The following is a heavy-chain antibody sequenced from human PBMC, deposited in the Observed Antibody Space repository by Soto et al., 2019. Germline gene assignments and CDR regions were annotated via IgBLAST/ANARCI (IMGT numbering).Heavy chain of an antibody. Sequence: QVQLVQSGAEVKKPGSSVKVSCKASGGTFSSYAISWVRQAPGQGLEWMGGIIPIFGTANYAQKFPGRVTITADESTSTAYMELSSLRSEDTAVYYCAGVPTYDDFWSGSYYFDYWRQGTLVTVSS. D-gene: IGHD3-3*01. V-gene: IGHV1-69*01. J-gene: IGHJ4*02. CDR2: IIPIFGTA. CDR1: GGTFSSYA. CDR3: AGVPTYDDFWSGSYYFDY.